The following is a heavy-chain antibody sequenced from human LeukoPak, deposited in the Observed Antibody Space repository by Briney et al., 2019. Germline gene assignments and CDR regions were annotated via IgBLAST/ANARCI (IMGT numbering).Heavy chain of an antibody. CDR1: GFTFDDYG. J-gene: IGHJ6*03. Sequence: GGSLRLSCAASGFTFDDYGMSWVRQAPGKGLEWVSGINWNGGSTGYADSVKGRFTISRDNAKNSLYLQMNSLRAEDTALYYCARDQGEPPPYYYYMDVWGKGTTVTVSS. V-gene: IGHV3-20*04. CDR2: INWNGGST. CDR3: ARDQGEPPPYYYYMDV. D-gene: IGHD3-16*01.